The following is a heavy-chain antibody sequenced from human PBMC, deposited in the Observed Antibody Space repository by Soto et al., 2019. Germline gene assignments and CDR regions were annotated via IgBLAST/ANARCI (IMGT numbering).Heavy chain of an antibody. CDR1: GVTFSSYG. D-gene: IGHD6-19*01. V-gene: IGHV1-69*01. CDR2: IIPIFGTT. J-gene: IGHJ5*02. CDR3: ARASGRGWYNWFDP. Sequence: QVQLVQSGAEVKKPGSSVKVSCKASGVTFSSYGISWVQQAPGQGLEFMGGIIPIFGTTNYAHKFRGRVTFTADESTNTTYMELTSLRSEDTAVYYCARASGRGWYNWFDPWGQGTLVTVSS.